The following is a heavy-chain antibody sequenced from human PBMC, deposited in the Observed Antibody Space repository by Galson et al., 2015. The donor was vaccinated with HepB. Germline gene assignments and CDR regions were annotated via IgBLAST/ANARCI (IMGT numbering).Heavy chain of an antibody. CDR1: GFTFSSYG. V-gene: IGHV3-30*02. Sequence: SLRLSCAASGFTFSSYGMHWVRQAPGKGLEWVAFIRYDGSNKYYADSVKGRFTISRHNSKNTLYLQMNSLRAEDTAVYYCARDRVQASGWFPAYWGQGTLVTVSS. CDR2: IRYDGSNK. D-gene: IGHD6-19*01. J-gene: IGHJ4*02. CDR3: ARDRVQASGWFPAY.